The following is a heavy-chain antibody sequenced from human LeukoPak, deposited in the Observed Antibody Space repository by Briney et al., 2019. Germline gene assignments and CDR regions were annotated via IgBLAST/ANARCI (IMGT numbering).Heavy chain of an antibody. D-gene: IGHD5-24*01. V-gene: IGHV3-30*18. CDR1: GFTFSSYG. J-gene: IGHJ4*02. CDR3: AKEMATTTSDY. CDR2: ISYDGGNK. Sequence: GGSLRLSCAASGFTFSSYGMHWVRQAPGKGLEWVAVISYDGGNKYYADSVKGRFTVSRDNSKNTLYLQMNSLRAEDTAVYYCAKEMATTTSDYWGQGTLVTVSS.